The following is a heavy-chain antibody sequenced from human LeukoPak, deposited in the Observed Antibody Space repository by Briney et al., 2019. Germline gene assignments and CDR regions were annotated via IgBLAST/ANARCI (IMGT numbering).Heavy chain of an antibody. Sequence: GSSVKVSCKASGGTFSSYAISWVRQAPGQGLEWMGGIIPIFGTANYAQKFQGRVTITADESTSTAYMELSSLRSEDTAVYYCARKRSYYDFWSGYYTGMDYYYGMDVWGQGTTVTVSS. CDR3: ARKRSYYDFWSGYYTGMDYYYGMDV. CDR2: IIPIFGTA. V-gene: IGHV1-69*01. D-gene: IGHD3-3*01. CDR1: GGTFSSYA. J-gene: IGHJ6*02.